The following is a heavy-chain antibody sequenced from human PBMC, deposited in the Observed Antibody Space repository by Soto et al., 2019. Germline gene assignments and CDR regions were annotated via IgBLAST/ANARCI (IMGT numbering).Heavy chain of an antibody. Sequence: EVPLVESGGGLVQPGGSLRLSCAASGFTFSSYWMSWVRQAPGKGLEGVANIKQDGSEKYYVDSVKGRFTISRDTAKTPLYLQMNSLRAEDTAVYYCARDMWELLSPTSDYWGQGTLVTVSS. CDR3: ARDMWELLSPTSDY. CDR1: GFTFSSYW. CDR2: IKQDGSEK. J-gene: IGHJ4*02. D-gene: IGHD1-26*01. V-gene: IGHV3-7*01.